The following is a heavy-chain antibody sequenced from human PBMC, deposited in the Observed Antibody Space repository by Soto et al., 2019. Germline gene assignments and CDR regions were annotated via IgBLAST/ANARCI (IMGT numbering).Heavy chain of an antibody. CDR2: ISYDGSNK. Sequence: QVQLVESGGGVVQPGRSLRLSCAASGFTFSSYAMHWVRQAPGKGLEWVAVISYDGSNKYYADSVKGRFTISRDNSKNTLYLQMNSLRAEDMAVYYCARVGGSYFSYYYYGMDVWGQGTTVTVSS. CDR1: GFTFSSYA. V-gene: IGHV3-30-3*01. CDR3: ARVGGSYFSYYYYGMDV. J-gene: IGHJ6*02. D-gene: IGHD1-26*01.